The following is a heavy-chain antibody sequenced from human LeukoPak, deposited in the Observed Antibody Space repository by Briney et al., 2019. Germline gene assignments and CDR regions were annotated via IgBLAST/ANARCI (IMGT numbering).Heavy chain of an antibody. CDR3: ATRRGGPYPYYIDH. CDR1: VDSSSGYY. J-gene: IGHJ4*02. Sequence: SETLSLTCAVYVDSSSGYYWSWIRESPGTGLEWSGEVNDRGTTNYNPNLKSRVTISVVTSSNQCSLSLTSVPAADTALHFCATRRGGPYPYYIDHWGQGALVTVSS. CDR2: VNDRGTT. D-gene: IGHD2-15*01. V-gene: IGHV4-34*01.